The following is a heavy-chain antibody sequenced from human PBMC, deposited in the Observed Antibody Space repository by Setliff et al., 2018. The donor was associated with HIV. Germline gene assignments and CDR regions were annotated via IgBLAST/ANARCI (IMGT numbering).Heavy chain of an antibody. V-gene: IGHV1-18*01. CDR3: ARDLGILTGYYWGLDY. CDR2: ISSYNGNT. CDR1: GYIFSTYG. Sequence: ASVKVSCKASGYIFSTYGISWVRQAPGQGLEWMGWISSYNGNTNYAQKFQGRVTMTTDTSTSTVYMELRSLRSDDTAVYYCARDLGILTGYYWGLDYWGQGTLVTVSS. J-gene: IGHJ4*02. D-gene: IGHD3-9*01.